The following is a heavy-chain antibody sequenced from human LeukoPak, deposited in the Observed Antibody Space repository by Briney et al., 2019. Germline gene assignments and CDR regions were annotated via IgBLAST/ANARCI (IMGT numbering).Heavy chain of an antibody. J-gene: IGHJ3*02. V-gene: IGHV4-38-2*02. Sequence: SETLSLTCTVSGYSISSGYYWGWIRQPPGKGLEWIGSIYHSGSTYYNPSLKSRVTISVDTSKNQFSLKLSSVTAADTAVYYCARGGSGSYIDAFDIWGQGTMVTVSS. CDR3: ARGGSGSYIDAFDI. CDR2: IYHSGST. D-gene: IGHD3-10*01. CDR1: GYSISSGYY.